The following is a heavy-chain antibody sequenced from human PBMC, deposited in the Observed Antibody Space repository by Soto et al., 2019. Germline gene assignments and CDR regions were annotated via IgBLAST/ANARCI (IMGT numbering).Heavy chain of an antibody. CDR3: ASSYSSSWYPSNWFDP. Sequence: ASVKVSCKASGYTFTSYAMHWVRQAPGQRLEWMGWINAGNGNTKYSQKFQGRVTITRDTSASTAYMELSSLRSEDTAVYYCASSYSSSWYPSNWFDPWGQGTLVTVSS. D-gene: IGHD6-13*01. J-gene: IGHJ5*02. CDR1: GYTFTSYA. V-gene: IGHV1-3*01. CDR2: INAGNGNT.